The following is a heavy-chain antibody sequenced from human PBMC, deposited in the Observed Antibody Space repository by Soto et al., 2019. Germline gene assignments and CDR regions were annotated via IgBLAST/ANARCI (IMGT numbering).Heavy chain of an antibody. Sequence: SETLSLTCAVSGGSISSSNWWSWVRQPPGKGLEWIGEIYHSGSTNYNPSLKSRVTISVDKSKNQFSLKLSSVTAADTAMYYCARADYGGNSDAFDIWGQGTMVTVSS. D-gene: IGHD4-17*01. V-gene: IGHV4-4*02. CDR3: ARADYGGNSDAFDI. CDR1: GGSISSSNW. CDR2: IYHSGST. J-gene: IGHJ3*02.